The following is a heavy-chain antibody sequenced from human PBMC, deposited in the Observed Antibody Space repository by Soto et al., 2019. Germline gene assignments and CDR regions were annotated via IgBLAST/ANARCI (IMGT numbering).Heavy chain of an antibody. V-gene: IGHV3-30*03. CDR1: GFTFSSYG. D-gene: IGHD3-10*01. CDR2: ISYDGSNK. Sequence: GGSLRLSCAASGFTFSSYGMHWVRQAPGKGLEWVAVISYDGSNKYYADSVKGRFTISRDNSKNTLYLQMNSLRAEDTAVYYCARESDLGFGSLGNWGQGTLVTVSS. CDR3: ARESDLGFGSLGN. J-gene: IGHJ4*02.